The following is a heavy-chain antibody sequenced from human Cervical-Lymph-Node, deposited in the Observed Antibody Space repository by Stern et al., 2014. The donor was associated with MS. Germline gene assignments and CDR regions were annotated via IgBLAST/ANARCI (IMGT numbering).Heavy chain of an antibody. CDR2: IYPDDSDT. J-gene: IGHJ4*02. CDR3: ARLKHSLTSGTYFNY. Sequence: VQLVQSGAEVKKPGESLKISCKVSGYSFSNYWIGWVRQMPGKGLEWMGIIYPDDSDTRYSPSFQGQVTISADNYMHTAQLQRRSLKASDTAMYYCARLKHSLTSGTYFNYWGQGTLVTVSS. CDR1: GYSFSNYW. D-gene: IGHD3-10*01. V-gene: IGHV5-51*03.